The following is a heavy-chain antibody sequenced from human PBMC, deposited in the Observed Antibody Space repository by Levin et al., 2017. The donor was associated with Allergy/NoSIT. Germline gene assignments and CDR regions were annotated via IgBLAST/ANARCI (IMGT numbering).Heavy chain of an antibody. CDR2: ISGSGGST. CDR1: GFTFSSYA. V-gene: IGHV3-23*01. Sequence: SGGSLRLSCAASGFTFSSYAMSWVRQAPGKGLEWVSAISGSGGSTYYADSVKGRFTISRDNSKNTLYLQMNSLRAEDTAVYYCATDPRGSWDDSSGDNWGQGTLVTVSS. CDR3: ATDPRGSWDDSSGDN. D-gene: IGHD3-22*01. J-gene: IGHJ4*02.